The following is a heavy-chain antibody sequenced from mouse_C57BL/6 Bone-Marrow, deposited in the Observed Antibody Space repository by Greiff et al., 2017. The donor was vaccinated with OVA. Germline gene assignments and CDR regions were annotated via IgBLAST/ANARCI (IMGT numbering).Heavy chain of an antibody. CDR1: GYSITSGYY. V-gene: IGHV3-6*01. Sequence: ESGPGLVKPSQSLSLTCSVTGYSITSGYYWNWIRQFPGNKLEWMGYISYDGSNNYNPSLKNRISITRDTSKNQFFLKLNSVTTEDTATYYCARDAYDGYYWYFDVWGTGTTVTVSS. J-gene: IGHJ1*03. CDR3: ARDAYDGYYWYFDV. D-gene: IGHD2-3*01. CDR2: ISYDGSN.